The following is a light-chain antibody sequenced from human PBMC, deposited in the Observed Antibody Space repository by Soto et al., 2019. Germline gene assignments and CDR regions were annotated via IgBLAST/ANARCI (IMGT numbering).Light chain of an antibody. CDR1: SSDVGSYNL. V-gene: IGLV2-23*01. CDR3: CSYAGNRTYV. J-gene: IGLJ1*01. CDR2: EGS. Sequence: QSVLTQPASVSGSPGQSITISCTGTSSDVGSYNLVSWYQQHLGKAPKLMIYEGSKRPSGVSNRFSGSKSGNTASLTISGLQAEDEVDYYCCSYAGNRTYVFGTGTKVTVL.